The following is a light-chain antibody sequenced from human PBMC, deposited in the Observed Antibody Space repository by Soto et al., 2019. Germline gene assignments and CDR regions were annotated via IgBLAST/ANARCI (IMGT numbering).Light chain of an antibody. J-gene: IGKJ5*01. CDR2: GVS. Sequence: EIVLTQSPGTLSLSPGERATLSCRASQSVSSSYLAWYQQKPGQAPRLLIYGVSSRATGIPDRFSGSGSGTDFTLTISRLEPEDFAVYYCQHYVNSPPITFGQVTRLEMK. CDR3: QHYVNSPPIT. V-gene: IGKV3-20*01. CDR1: QSVSSSY.